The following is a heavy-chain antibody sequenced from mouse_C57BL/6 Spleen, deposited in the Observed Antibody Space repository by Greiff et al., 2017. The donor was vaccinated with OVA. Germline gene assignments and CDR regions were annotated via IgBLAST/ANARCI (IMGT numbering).Heavy chain of an antibody. CDR1: GYAFSSSW. D-gene: IGHD2-3*01. CDR2: SYPGDGDT. V-gene: IGHV1-82*01. CDR3: ARRDDGYYEGFAY. J-gene: IGHJ3*01. Sequence: QVQLQQSGPELVKPGASVKISCKASGYAFSSSWMNWVKQRPGKGLEWIGRSYPGDGDTNYNGKFKGKATLTADKSSSTAYMQLSSLTSEDSAVYFCARRDDGYYEGFAYWGQGTLVTVSA.